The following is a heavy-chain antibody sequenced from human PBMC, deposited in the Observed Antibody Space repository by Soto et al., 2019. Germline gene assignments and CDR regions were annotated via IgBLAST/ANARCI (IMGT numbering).Heavy chain of an antibody. Sequence: QLQLQESGSGLVKPSQTLSLTCAVSGDSISSGGYSWSWIRQPPGKALEWIGYIHHRGSTYYTPSLKSRVSISLDNSKNQFSLKLTSVTAADMAVYYCARDGAWRGLDVWGQGTTVTVPS. CDR2: IHHRGST. V-gene: IGHV4-30-2*01. D-gene: IGHD1-26*01. J-gene: IGHJ6*02. CDR1: GDSISSGGYS. CDR3: ARDGAWRGLDV.